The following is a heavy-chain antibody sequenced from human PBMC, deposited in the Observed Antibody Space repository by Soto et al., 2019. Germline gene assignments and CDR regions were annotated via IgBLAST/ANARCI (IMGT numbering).Heavy chain of an antibody. CDR2: IYYSGST. V-gene: IGHV4-39*01. Sequence: KTSETLSLTCTVSGGSISSSSYYWGWIRQPPGKGLEWIGSIYYSGSTYYNPSLKSRVTISVDTSKNQFSLKLSSVTAADTAVYYCARPRELESVLFDYWGQGTLVTVSS. CDR1: GGSISSSSYY. CDR3: ARPRELESVLFDY. J-gene: IGHJ4*02. D-gene: IGHD1-1*01.